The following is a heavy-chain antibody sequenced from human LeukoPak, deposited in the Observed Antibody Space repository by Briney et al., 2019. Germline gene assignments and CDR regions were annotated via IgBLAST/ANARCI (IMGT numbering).Heavy chain of an antibody. J-gene: IGHJ4*02. D-gene: IGHD4-17*01. CDR2: IAANGDS. CDR3: ARGYGYRFDY. Sequence: PGGSLRLSCAASGFAFYNYDMHWVRQTGKDLEWVPVIAANGDSYYAGSVKGRFTISRDNGNNALYLQMNSLRDGDTAVYYCARGYGYRFDYWGQGTLVTVSS. V-gene: IGHV3-13*01. CDR1: GFAFYNYD.